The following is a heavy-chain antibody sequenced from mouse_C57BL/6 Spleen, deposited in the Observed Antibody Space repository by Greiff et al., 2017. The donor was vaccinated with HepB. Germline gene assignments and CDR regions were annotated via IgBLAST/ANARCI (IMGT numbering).Heavy chain of an antibody. V-gene: IGHV1-76*01. D-gene: IGHD3-2*02. CDR3: AREPAQATGYWYFDV. J-gene: IGHJ1*03. CDR1: GYTFTDYY. Sequence: QVQLQQSGAELVRPGASVKLSCKASGYTFTDYYINWVKQRPGQGLEWIARIYPGSGNTYYNEKFKGKATLTAEKSSSTAYMQLSSLTSEDSAVYFCAREPAQATGYWYFDVWGTGTTVTVSS. CDR2: IYPGSGNT.